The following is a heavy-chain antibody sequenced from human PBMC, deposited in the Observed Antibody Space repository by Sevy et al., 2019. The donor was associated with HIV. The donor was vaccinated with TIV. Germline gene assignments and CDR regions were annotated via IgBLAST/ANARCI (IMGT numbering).Heavy chain of an antibody. D-gene: IGHD3-10*01. CDR2: IIPIFGTA. J-gene: IGHJ3*02. V-gene: IGHV1-69*06. Sequence: ASVKVSCKASGGTFSSYAISWVRQVPGQGLEWMGGIIPIFGTANYAQKFQGRVTITADKSTSTAYMELSSLRSEDTAVYYCAGPITMVRGVIKGPGAFDIWGQGTMVTVSS. CDR3: AGPITMVRGVIKGPGAFDI. CDR1: GGTFSSYA.